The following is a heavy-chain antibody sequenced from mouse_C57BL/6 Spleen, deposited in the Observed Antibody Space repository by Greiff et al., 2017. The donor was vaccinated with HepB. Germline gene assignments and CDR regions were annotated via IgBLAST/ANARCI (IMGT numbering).Heavy chain of an antibody. CDR1: GFTFSDYY. Sequence: EVKLMESEGGLVQPGSSMKLSCTASGFTFSDYYMAWVRQVPEKGLEWVANINYDGSSTYYLDSLKSRFIISRDNAKNILYLQMSSLKSEDTATYYCARGWDLFDYWGQGTTLTVSS. V-gene: IGHV5-16*01. CDR2: INYDGSST. CDR3: ARGWDLFDY. J-gene: IGHJ2*01. D-gene: IGHD4-1*01.